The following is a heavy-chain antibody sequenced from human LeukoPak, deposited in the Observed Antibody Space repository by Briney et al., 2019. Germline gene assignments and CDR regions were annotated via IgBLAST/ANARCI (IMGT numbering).Heavy chain of an antibody. CDR1: GGTFSSYA. CDR2: MNPNSGNT. V-gene: IGHV1-8*02. J-gene: IGHJ6*02. CDR3: AREGTTWGMDV. D-gene: IGHD4-17*01. Sequence: GASVKVSCKASGGTFSSYAISWVRQAPGQGLEWMGWMNPNSGNTGYAQKFQGRVTMTGNTSISTAYMELSSLRSEDTAVYYCAREGTTWGMDVWGQGTTVTVSS.